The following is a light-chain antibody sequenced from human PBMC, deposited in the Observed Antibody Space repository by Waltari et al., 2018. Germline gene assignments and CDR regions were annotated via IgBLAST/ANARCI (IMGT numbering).Light chain of an antibody. CDR2: GAS. CDR1: QSVRGT. CDR3: QHYVRLPVT. V-gene: IGKV3-20*01. Sequence: EIVLTQSPGTLSLSPGETATLSCRASQSVRGTLAWYQQKPGQAPRLLIYGASIRATGIPDRFRGRGSGTDFSLTITRLEPEDFAVYYCQHYVRLPVTFGQGTRVEIK. J-gene: IGKJ1*01.